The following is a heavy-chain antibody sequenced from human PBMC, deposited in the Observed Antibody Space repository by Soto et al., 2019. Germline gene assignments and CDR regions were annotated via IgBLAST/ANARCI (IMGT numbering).Heavy chain of an antibody. Sequence: QVQLQESGPGLVRPTQTLSLTSTVSAGSISTIYYYWSWIRQHPEKGLEWIGYISYSGSTFYHSSLKSRVTISLDTSKKQFFLTLTSVTAADTAVYYCARSAQWDGFDPWGQGTMVTVSS. CDR3: ARSAQWDGFDP. D-gene: IGHD2-8*01. J-gene: IGHJ3*01. CDR1: AGSISTIYYY. CDR2: ISYSGST. V-gene: IGHV4-31*03.